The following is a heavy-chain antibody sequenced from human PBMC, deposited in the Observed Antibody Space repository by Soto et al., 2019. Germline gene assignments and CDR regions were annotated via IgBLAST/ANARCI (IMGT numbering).Heavy chain of an antibody. J-gene: IGHJ4*02. D-gene: IGHD2-21*02. V-gene: IGHV3-30-3*01. Sequence: QVQLVESGGGVVQPGRSLRLSCAASGCTFSNYAMHWVRQAPGKGLEWVTVISSDGNNKYYADSVKGRFTISRDNSTNTLYLQVISLRAEDTAVYYCVRERRGGNSGYYLDYWGQGTLVIVSS. CDR2: ISSDGNNK. CDR3: VRERRGGNSGYYLDY. CDR1: GCTFSNYA.